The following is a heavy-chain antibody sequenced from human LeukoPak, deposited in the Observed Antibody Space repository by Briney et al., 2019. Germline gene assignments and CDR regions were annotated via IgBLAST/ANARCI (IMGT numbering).Heavy chain of an antibody. J-gene: IGHJ5*01. CDR1: GFTFIGYS. Sequence: GGSLRLSCAASGFTFIGYSMNWLRQAPGKGLEWLSSIGINNNTYYADSLKGRFIISRDNTKNSVYLQMNSLRVDDTAVYYCARGPAAIPNWFDSWDLGTLVTVAS. CDR2: IGINNNT. V-gene: IGHV3-69-1*02. D-gene: IGHD2-2*02. CDR3: ARGPAAIPNWFDS.